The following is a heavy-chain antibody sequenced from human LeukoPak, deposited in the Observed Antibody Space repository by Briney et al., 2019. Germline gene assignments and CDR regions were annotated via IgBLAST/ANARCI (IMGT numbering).Heavy chain of an antibody. CDR3: ARGHQGYGSEIYYYYYGMDV. CDR2: ISSSSSTI. J-gene: IGHJ6*02. D-gene: IGHD3-10*01. CDR1: GFTFSSYS. V-gene: IGHV3-48*01. Sequence: GGSLRLSCAASGFTFSSYSMNWVRQAPGKGLEWVSYISSSSSTIYYADSVKGRFTISRDNAKNSLYLQMNSPRAEDTAVYYCARGHQGYGSEIYYYYYGMDVWGQGTTVTVSS.